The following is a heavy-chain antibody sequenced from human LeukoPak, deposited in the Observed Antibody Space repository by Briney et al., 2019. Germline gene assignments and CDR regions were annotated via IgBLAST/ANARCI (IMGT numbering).Heavy chain of an antibody. Sequence: PGGSLRLSCAASGFTFSSYWMNWVRQAPGKGLEWVSSISWTSDYIYYADSVKGRFTISRDNAKNSLYLQMNSLRAEDTAVYYCARVVVISPYGLDVWGQGTTVTVSS. J-gene: IGHJ6*02. CDR1: GFTFSSYW. CDR2: ISWTSDYI. D-gene: IGHD3-16*02. V-gene: IGHV3-21*01. CDR3: ARVVVISPYGLDV.